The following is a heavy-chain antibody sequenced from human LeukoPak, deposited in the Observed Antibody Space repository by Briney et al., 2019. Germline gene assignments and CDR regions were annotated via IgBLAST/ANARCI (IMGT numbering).Heavy chain of an antibody. V-gene: IGHV3-7*01. CDR2: IKQDGSEK. J-gene: IGHJ5*02. CDR3: AGGSGYLITS. CDR1: GFTFRSYW. D-gene: IGHD3-9*01. Sequence: GGSLRLSCAASGFTFRSYWMNWVRQAPGKGLEWLAIIKQDGSEKHYKGSVEGRFTISRDNSKNSLHLQMNSLRAEDTAVYYCAGGSGYLITSWGQGTLVTVSS.